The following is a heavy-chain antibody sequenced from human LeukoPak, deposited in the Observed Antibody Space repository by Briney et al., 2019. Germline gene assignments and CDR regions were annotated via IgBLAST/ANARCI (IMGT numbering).Heavy chain of an antibody. V-gene: IGHV5-51*01. CDR2: IYPGDSDT. J-gene: IGHJ4*02. Sequence: GESLKISCKGSGYSFTSYWIGWVRQMPGKGLEWMGIIYPGDSDTRYSPSFQGQVTISADKSISTAYLQWSSLKASDTAMYYCATRWGSCSGDSCSYYFDYWGQGTLVTVSS. CDR1: GYSFTSYW. D-gene: IGHD2-15*01. CDR3: ATRWGSCSGDSCSYYFDY.